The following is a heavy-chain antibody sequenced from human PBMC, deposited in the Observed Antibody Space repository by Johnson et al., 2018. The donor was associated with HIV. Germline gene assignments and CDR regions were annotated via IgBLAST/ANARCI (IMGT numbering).Heavy chain of an antibody. CDR3: ARDRSLTGYIINDAFDI. CDR1: GFTFDDYA. V-gene: IGHV3-43D*03. CDR2: ISWDGGST. Sequence: VQLVESGGVVVQPGGSLRLSCAASGFTFDDYAMHWVRQAPGKGLEWVSLISWDGGSTYYADSVKGRFTISRDNSKNSLYLQMNSLRAEDTALYYCARDRSLTGYIINDAFDIWGQGTMVTVSS. D-gene: IGHD3-9*01. J-gene: IGHJ3*02.